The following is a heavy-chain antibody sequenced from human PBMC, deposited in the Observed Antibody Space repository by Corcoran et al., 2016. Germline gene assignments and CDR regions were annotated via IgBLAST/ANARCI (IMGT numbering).Heavy chain of an antibody. V-gene: IGHV3-11*01. CDR2: ISSSGGTV. CDR3: ARRAATGRAFDI. J-gene: IGHJ3*02. CDR1: GFTFSDHY. Sequence: QVQLVESGGGLVNPGGSLRLSCSASGFTFSDHYMSWIRQAPGKGLEWVSHISSSGGTVYQVYSVKGRFIISRDNAKDSLYLQMNSLRAEDTAVYYCARRAATGRAFDIWGQGTTVSVS.